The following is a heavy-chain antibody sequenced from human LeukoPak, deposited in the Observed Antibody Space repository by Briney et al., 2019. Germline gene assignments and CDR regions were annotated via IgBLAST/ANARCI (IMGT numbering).Heavy chain of an antibody. Sequence: SWGSLRLSFVAPGFTFCSYALRWVRPAPGKGAGGVSALNGSGGSTYYADSVKGRFTISRDNSKNTLYLQMNSLRAEDTAVYYCAKDSPLAVAGPHYNWFDPWGQGTLVTVSS. CDR2: LNGSGGST. CDR3: AKDSPLAVAGPHYNWFDP. V-gene: IGHV3-23*01. CDR1: GFTFCSYA. D-gene: IGHD6-19*01. J-gene: IGHJ5*02.